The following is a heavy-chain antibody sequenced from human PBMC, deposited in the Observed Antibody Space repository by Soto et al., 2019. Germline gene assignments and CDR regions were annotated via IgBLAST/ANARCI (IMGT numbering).Heavy chain of an antibody. J-gene: IGHJ4*02. CDR2: ISSGGITM. Sequence: GGSLRLSCAASGFTFSNYNMNWVRQAPGKGLEWVSYISSGGITMYYADSVKGRFTISRDNAKRSLYLQMKSLRADDTAVYDCARGWPRNYFDFWGQGTMVTVSS. CDR1: GFTFSNYN. V-gene: IGHV3-48*01. D-gene: IGHD2-15*01. CDR3: ARGWPRNYFDF.